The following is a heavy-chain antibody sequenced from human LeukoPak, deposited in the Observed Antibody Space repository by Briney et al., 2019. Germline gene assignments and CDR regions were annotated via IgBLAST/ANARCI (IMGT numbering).Heavy chain of an antibody. CDR1: GYTFTSYD. J-gene: IGHJ5*02. D-gene: IGHD1-26*01. V-gene: IGHV1-8*03. CDR3: ARGVLPWELRA. Sequence: AASVKVSCKASGYTFTSYDINWVRQATGQGLEWMEWMNPNSGNTGYAQKFQGRVTITRNTSISTAYMELSSLRSEDTAVYYCARGVLPWELRAWGQGTLVTVSS. CDR2: MNPNSGNT.